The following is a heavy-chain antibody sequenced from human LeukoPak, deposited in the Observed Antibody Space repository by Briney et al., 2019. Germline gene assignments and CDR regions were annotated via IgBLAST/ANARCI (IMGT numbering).Heavy chain of an antibody. Sequence: GGSLRLSCVASGFTFSSYAMHWVRQAPGKGLEYVSAISSNGGSTYYANSVKGRLTISRDNSKNTLYLQMGSLRAEDMAVYYCARDLYDSSGLDAFDIWGQGTMVTVSS. CDR2: ISSNGGST. V-gene: IGHV3-64*01. D-gene: IGHD3-22*01. CDR3: ARDLYDSSGLDAFDI. J-gene: IGHJ3*02. CDR1: GFTFSSYA.